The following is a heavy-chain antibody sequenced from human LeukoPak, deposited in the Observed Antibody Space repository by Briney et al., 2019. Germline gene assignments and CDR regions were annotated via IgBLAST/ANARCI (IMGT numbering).Heavy chain of an antibody. J-gene: IGHJ4*02. CDR2: MNPNSGNT. CDR3: ARGAGTNRKYSGYGDFDY. D-gene: IGHD5-12*01. CDR1: GYTFTSYD. Sequence: ASVKVSCKASGYTFTSYDINWVRQATGQGLEWMGWMNPNSGNTGYAQKFQGRVTITRNTPISTAYMELSSLRSEDTAVYYCARGAGTNRKYSGYGDFDYWGQGTLVTVSS. V-gene: IGHV1-8*03.